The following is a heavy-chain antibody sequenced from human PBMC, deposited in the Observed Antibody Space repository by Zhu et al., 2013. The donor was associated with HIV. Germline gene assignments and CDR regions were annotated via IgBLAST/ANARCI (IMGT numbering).Heavy chain of an antibody. CDR1: GHTFSSYG. D-gene: IGHD3-10*01. V-gene: IGHV1-2*02. Sequence: QVQLVQSGAEVKKPGASVKVSCKASGHTFSSYGISWVRQAPGQGLEWMGWINPNTGGTDYAQKFQGRVTMTRDTSISTAYMELSRLTSDDSTVYYCARDRAPARAFDIWGQGQWSPSLQ. CDR3: ARDRAPARAFDI. J-gene: IGHJ3*02. CDR2: INPNTGGT.